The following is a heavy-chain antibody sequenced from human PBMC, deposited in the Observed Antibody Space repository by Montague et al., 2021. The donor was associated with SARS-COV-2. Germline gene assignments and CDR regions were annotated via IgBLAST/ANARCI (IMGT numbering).Heavy chain of an antibody. CDR1: GGSISNSRYY. CDR3: ARHGSSGYFDGVGD. Sequence: SETLSLTCTVSGGSISNSRYYWGWVRQPPGKGLEWIGSIFYSGTPYYHPSLTSRVTISVDTSKNQFSLKLSSVTAADTAGYYCARHGSSGYFDGVGDWGQGTLVTVSS. V-gene: IGHV4-39*01. CDR2: IFYSGTP. J-gene: IGHJ4*02. D-gene: IGHD3-9*01.